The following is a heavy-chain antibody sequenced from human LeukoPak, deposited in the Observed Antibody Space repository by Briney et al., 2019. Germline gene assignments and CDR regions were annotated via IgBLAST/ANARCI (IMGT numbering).Heavy chain of an antibody. CDR1: GFTFSSYA. V-gene: IGHV3-9*01. CDR3: AKDYYGSGSYYYFDY. D-gene: IGHD3-10*01. Sequence: PGGSLRLSCAASGFTFSSYAMSWVRQAPGKGLEWVSGISWNSGSIGYADSVKGRFTISRDNAKNSLYLQMNSLRAEDTALYYCAKDYYGSGSYYYFDYWGQGTLVTVSS. CDR2: ISWNSGSI. J-gene: IGHJ4*02.